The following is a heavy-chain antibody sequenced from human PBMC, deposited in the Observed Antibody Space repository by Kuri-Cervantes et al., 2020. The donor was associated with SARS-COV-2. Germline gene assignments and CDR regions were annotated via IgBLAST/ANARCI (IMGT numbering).Heavy chain of an antibody. CDR3: ASLSDTSPSEGELQNWYFDL. V-gene: IGHV1-69*06. D-gene: IGHD3-22*01. CDR2: IIPIFGTA. Sequence: GGSLRLSCKASGYTFTNYDINWVRQATGQGLEWMGRIIPIFGTADHAQKFQGRVTITADKSSNSVYMELRGLRFEDTAVYYCASLSDTSPSEGELQNWYFDLWGRGTQVTVSS. CDR1: GYTFTNYD. J-gene: IGHJ2*01.